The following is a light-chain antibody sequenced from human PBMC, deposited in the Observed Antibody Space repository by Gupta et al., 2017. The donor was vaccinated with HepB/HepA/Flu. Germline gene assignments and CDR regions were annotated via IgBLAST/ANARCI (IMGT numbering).Light chain of an antibody. CDR3: QQSDSNLALT. V-gene: IGKV1-39*01. Sequence: DIQMTQSPSSLSASVGDRVTITCRASQSIRSYLNWYQQKPGKAPKLLIYAASSWQSGVPSRFSGSGSETDFTLTISSRQPEDFATYYCQQSDSNLALTFGGGSKVEIK. CDR1: QSIRSY. CDR2: AAS. J-gene: IGKJ4*01.